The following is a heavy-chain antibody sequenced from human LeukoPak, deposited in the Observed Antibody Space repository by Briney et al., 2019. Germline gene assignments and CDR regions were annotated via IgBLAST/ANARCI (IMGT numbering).Heavy chain of an antibody. CDR2: ISGSGGST. CDR1: GFTFSSYA. Sequence: PGGSLRLSCAASGFTFSSYAMSWVRQAPGKGLEWVSAISGSGGSTYYADSVKGRFTISRDNSKNTLYPQMNSLRAEDTAVYYCAKVLGTGYYYYMDVWGKGTTVTVSS. J-gene: IGHJ6*03. V-gene: IGHV3-23*01. CDR3: AKVLGTGYYYYMDV. D-gene: IGHD7-27*01.